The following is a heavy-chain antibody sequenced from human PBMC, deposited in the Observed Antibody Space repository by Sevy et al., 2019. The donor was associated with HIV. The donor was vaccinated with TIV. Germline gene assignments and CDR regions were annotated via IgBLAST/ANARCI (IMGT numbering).Heavy chain of an antibody. V-gene: IGHV4-59*08. J-gene: IGHJ3*02. CDR1: GGSINSDH. CDR2: VYYTGGT. CDR3: AIRNDFDI. Sequence: SETLSLTCTVSGGSINSDHWNWIRQPPGKGLEWIGYVYYTGGTNYNPSLKNRVTISVDRTKNQFSLKLTSVTAADTAVCYCAIRNDFDIWGQGTMVTVS.